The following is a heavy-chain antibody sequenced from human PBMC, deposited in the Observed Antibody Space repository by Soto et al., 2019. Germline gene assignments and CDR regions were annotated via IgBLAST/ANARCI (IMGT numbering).Heavy chain of an antibody. V-gene: IGHV1-2*02. J-gene: IGHJ4*02. Sequence: QVQLVQSGAEVKKPGASVKVSCKASGYTFTGYYIHWVRQAPGQGLEWMGWINPNNGGTNYAQNFQGRVTMTRDTSVSTAYMELSSLRSDDTAVYYCARVYTSSIPSDYWGQGTLVTVSS. CDR2: INPNNGGT. CDR3: ARVYTSSIPSDY. CDR1: GYTFTGYY. D-gene: IGHD6-13*01.